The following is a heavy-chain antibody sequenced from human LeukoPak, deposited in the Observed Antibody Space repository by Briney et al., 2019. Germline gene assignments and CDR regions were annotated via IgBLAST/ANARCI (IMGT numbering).Heavy chain of an antibody. V-gene: IGHV4-59*01. CDR3: ARGTGYSYGLWYFDY. Sequence: PSETLSLTCTVSGGSISSYYWSWIRQPPGKGLEWIGYIYYSGSTNYNSSLKSRVTISVDTSRNQFSLKLSSVTAADTAVYYCARGTGYSYGLWYFDYWGREPWSPSPQ. CDR2: IYYSGST. CDR1: GGSISSYY. D-gene: IGHD5-18*01. J-gene: IGHJ4*02.